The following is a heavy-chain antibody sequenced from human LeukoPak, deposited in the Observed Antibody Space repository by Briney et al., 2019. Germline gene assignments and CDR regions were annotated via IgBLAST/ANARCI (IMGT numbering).Heavy chain of an antibody. CDR2: ISGSGGST. D-gene: IGHD2-8*01. Sequence: GGSLRLSCAASGFTFSTYSMSWVRQAPGKGLEWVSAISGSGGSTYYADSVKGRFTISRDNSKNTLYLRMNSLRAEDTAVYYCAKDLSPGVYWGQGTLVTVSS. J-gene: IGHJ4*02. CDR3: AKDLSPGVY. V-gene: IGHV3-23*01. CDR1: GFTFSTYS.